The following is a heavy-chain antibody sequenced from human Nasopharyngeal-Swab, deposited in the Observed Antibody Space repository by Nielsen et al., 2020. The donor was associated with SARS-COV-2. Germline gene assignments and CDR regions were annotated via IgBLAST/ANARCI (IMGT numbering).Heavy chain of an antibody. D-gene: IGHD4-17*01. CDR2: IYYSGST. Sequence: SETLSLTCTVSGGSISSYYWSWIRQPPGKGLEWIGYIYYSGSTNYNPSLKSRVTTSVDTSKNQFSLKLSSVTAADTAVYYCAREGRSTVTTSGYFDYWGQGTLVTVSS. CDR1: GGSISSYY. V-gene: IGHV4-59*01. CDR3: AREGRSTVTTSGYFDY. J-gene: IGHJ4*02.